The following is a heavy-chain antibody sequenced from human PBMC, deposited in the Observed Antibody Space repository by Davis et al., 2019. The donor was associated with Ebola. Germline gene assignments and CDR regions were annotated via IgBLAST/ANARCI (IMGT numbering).Heavy chain of an antibody. D-gene: IGHD6-13*01. Sequence: GESLKISCAASGFTFSTYGMHWVRQAPGKGLEWVATIPYDAINEDYADSVKGRFTISRDNSKSTLYLQMNSLRAEDTAVYYCARDRRYSSSWYFGMDVWGQGTTVTVSS. J-gene: IGHJ6*02. V-gene: IGHV3-30*03. CDR2: IPYDAINE. CDR3: ARDRRYSSSWYFGMDV. CDR1: GFTFSTYG.